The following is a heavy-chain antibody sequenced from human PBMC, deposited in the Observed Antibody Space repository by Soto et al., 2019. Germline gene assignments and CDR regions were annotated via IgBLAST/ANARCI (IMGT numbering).Heavy chain of an antibody. Sequence: GGSLRLSCAASGFTFSSYWMHWVRQAPGKGLVWVSRINSDGSSTSYADSVKGRFTISRDNAKNTLYLQMNSLRAEDTAVYYCATLASVQLERYDYWGQGTLVTVSS. D-gene: IGHD1-1*01. J-gene: IGHJ4*02. CDR1: GFTFSSYW. CDR2: INSDGSST. V-gene: IGHV3-74*01. CDR3: ATLASVQLERYDY.